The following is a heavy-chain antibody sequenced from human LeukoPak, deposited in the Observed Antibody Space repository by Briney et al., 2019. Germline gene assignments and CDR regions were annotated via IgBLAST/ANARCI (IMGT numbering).Heavy chain of an antibody. J-gene: IGHJ4*02. CDR3: ARFVGMGSIQVTPSFGFDY. D-gene: IGHD4-23*01. Sequence: PGGSLRLSCAASGFTFDDYGMSWVRQAPGKGLEWVSGINWNGGSTGYADSVKGRFTISRDNSKNTLYLQMNSLRAEDTAVYYCARFVGMGSIQVTPSFGFDYWGQGTLVTVSS. CDR1: GFTFDDYG. V-gene: IGHV3-20*04. CDR2: INWNGGST.